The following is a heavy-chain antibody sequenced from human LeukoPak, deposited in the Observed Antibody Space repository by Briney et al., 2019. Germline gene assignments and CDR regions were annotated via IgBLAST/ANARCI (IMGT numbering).Heavy chain of an antibody. V-gene: IGHV7-4-1*02. CDR2: INTNTGNP. CDR3: ARNLRYCSSTSCRGNWFDP. Sequence: ASVKVSCKASGYTFISYSMNWVRQAPGQGLEWMGWINTNTGNPTYAQGFTGRFVFSLDTSVSTAYLQISSLKAEDTAVYYCARNLRYCSSTSCRGNWFDPWGQGTLVTVSS. CDR1: GYTFISYS. D-gene: IGHD2-2*01. J-gene: IGHJ5*02.